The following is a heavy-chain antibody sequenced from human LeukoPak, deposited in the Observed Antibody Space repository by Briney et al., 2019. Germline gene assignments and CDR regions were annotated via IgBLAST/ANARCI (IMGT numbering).Heavy chain of an antibody. Sequence: PSETLSLTCTVSGGSITNYYWIWIRQPPGKGLEWIGHISYSGSTKYNPSLNSRITMSVDTSKNQFSLKVTSVTAADTAVYYCARGHDGVVGWFAPWGRGILVTVSS. CDR2: ISYSGST. J-gene: IGHJ5*02. D-gene: IGHD2-15*01. CDR1: GGSITNYY. CDR3: ARGHDGVVGWFAP. V-gene: IGHV4-59*01.